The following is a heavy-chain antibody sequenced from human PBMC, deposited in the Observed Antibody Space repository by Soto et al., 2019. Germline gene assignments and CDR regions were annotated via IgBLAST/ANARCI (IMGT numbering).Heavy chain of an antibody. V-gene: IGHV4-31*03. CDR3: ARAPLN. CDR2: IYYSGST. Sequence: QVHLQESGPGLLKPSQTLSLTCTVSGASISSGGYYWTWIRQHPGKGLEWIRYIYYSGSTYSNPSLMSRVTISIETSKNQFSLKLSSVTAADTAVYYCARAPLNWGQGTLVTVSS. J-gene: IGHJ4*02. CDR1: GASISSGGYY.